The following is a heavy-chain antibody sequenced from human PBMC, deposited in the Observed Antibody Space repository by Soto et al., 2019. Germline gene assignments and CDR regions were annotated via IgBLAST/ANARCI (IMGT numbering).Heavy chain of an antibody. V-gene: IGHV3-11*01. CDR3: ASPSGEVDY. Sequence: QVQLVEAGGGLVKPGGSLRLSCAGSGFTFSDYYMSWIRQAPGKGLEWVSYISSGGTTIYYGDSVQGRFTISRDNAKNSLFLQMDSLRADDTAVYYCASPSGEVDYWGQGTLVTVSS. CDR2: ISSGGTTI. D-gene: IGHD3-10*01. CDR1: GFTFSDYY. J-gene: IGHJ4*02.